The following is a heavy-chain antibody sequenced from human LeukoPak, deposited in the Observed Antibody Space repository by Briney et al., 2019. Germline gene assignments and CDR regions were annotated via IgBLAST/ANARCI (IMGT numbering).Heavy chain of an antibody. V-gene: IGHV4-59*08. CDR2: IYYSGST. CDR3: ARSIEQWLVLPAY. J-gene: IGHJ4*02. D-gene: IGHD6-19*01. Sequence: ETLSLTCTVSGGSIRSYYWNWIRQPPGKGLEWIGYIYYSGSTNYNPSLKSRVTISVDTSKNQFSLKLNSVTAADTAVYYCARSIEQWLVLPAYWGQGTLVTVSS. CDR1: GGSIRSYY.